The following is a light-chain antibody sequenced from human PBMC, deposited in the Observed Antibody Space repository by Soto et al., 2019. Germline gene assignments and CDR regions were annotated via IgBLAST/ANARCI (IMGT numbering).Light chain of an antibody. CDR3: PSYDTSLSAWV. Sequence: QSVLTQPPSVSGAPGQTVTIFCTGSTSNIGANYDVHWYLQLPGTAPELLIYANTKRPSGVPDRFSGSKSGTSASLAIAGLQAEDEADYYCPSYDTSLSAWVFGGGTKVTVL. CDR2: ANT. J-gene: IGLJ3*02. V-gene: IGLV1-40*01. CDR1: TSNIGANYD.